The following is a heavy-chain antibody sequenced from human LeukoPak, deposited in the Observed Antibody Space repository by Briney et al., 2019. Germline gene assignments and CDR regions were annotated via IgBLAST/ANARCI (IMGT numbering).Heavy chain of an antibody. J-gene: IGHJ3*02. CDR3: ARGFQEVVVVPAASPYDAFDI. CDR2: IIPILGTA. CDR1: GGTFSSYA. V-gene: IGHV1-69*05. D-gene: IGHD2-2*01. Sequence: ASVKVSCKASGGTFSSYAISWVRQAPGQGLEWIGGIIPILGTANYAQKFQGRVTITTDESTSTAYMELSSLRSEDTAVYYCARGFQEVVVVPAASPYDAFDIWGQGTMVTVSS.